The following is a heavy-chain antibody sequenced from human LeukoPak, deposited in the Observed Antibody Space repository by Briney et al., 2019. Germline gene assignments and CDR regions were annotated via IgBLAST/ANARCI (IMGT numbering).Heavy chain of an antibody. Sequence: PGGSLRLSCAASGFTFSSYWMHWVRQAPGKGLVWVSRINSDGSSTSYADPVKGRFTISRDNAKNSLYLQMNSLRAEDTALYYCAKDKRDDFYGMDVWGQGTTVTVSS. J-gene: IGHJ6*02. CDR1: GFTFSSYW. V-gene: IGHV3-74*01. CDR2: INSDGSST. CDR3: AKDKRDDFYGMDV.